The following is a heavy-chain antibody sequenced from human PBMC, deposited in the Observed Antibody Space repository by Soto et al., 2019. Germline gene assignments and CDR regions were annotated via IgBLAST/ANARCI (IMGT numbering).Heavy chain of an antibody. CDR1: GGNLSSYA. Sequence: SAKVSCKASGGNLSSYAISWARQAPGQRRVWMGGIIPIFGTANYAQTFEGRVTITAYKSTSTDYMDVRRMRAEGTGVYYCVRILPALYFQTDYYYGMDVWGQGTTVAVS. CDR3: VRILPALYFQTDYYYGMDV. J-gene: IGHJ6*02. CDR2: IIPIFGTA. D-gene: IGHD2-2*01. V-gene: IGHV1-69*06.